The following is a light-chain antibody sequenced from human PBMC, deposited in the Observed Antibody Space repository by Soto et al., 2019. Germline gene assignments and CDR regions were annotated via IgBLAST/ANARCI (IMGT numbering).Light chain of an antibody. Sequence: EIVLTQSPATLSLSPGERGTLSCRASQSVSSYLAWYQQKPGQAPRLLIYDASNRATGIPARFSGSGSGTDVTLTISSLEPEDFAVYYCQQRSNWPITFGQGTRLEIK. V-gene: IGKV3-11*01. J-gene: IGKJ5*01. CDR1: QSVSSY. CDR3: QQRSNWPIT. CDR2: DAS.